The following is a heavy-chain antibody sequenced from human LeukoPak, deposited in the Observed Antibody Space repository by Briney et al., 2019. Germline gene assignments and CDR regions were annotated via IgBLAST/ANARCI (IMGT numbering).Heavy chain of an antibody. CDR3: ANAFVSGVNY. Sequence: PGGSLRLSCAASGFTFSDFGMHWVRQTPGKGLEWVAFILSDGSNKYYSDSVKGRFTMSRDISKNTLHLQMNSLRSEDSAVYYCANAFVSGVNYWGQGTLVTVSS. CDR2: ILSDGSNK. CDR1: GFTFSDFG. D-gene: IGHD1-26*01. V-gene: IGHV3-30*02. J-gene: IGHJ4*02.